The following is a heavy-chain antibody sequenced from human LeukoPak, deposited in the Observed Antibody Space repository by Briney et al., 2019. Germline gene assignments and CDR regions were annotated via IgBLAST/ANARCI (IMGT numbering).Heavy chain of an antibody. CDR2: LSSGGGST. CDR1: GFTFSNSA. V-gene: IGHV3-23*01. Sequence: GGSLTLSCAASGFTFSNSAISGFRRPPGKERVWVSALSSGGGSTYYADSVKGRFTISRDNSKNTLYLQMSTLRAEDTAVYYCANAPIAARPRLDYWGLGTLVTVSS. J-gene: IGHJ4*02. D-gene: IGHD6-6*01. CDR3: ANAPIAARPRLDY.